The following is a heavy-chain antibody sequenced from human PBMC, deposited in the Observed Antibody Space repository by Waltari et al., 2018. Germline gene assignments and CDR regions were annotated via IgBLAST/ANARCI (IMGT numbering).Heavy chain of an antibody. CDR1: GFTFSSYA. D-gene: IGHD6-13*01. V-gene: IGHV3-23*04. J-gene: IGHJ4*02. CDR2: SSGSGGRT. CDR3: AKDLLRAAAGTDDY. Sequence: EVQLVESGGGLVQPGGSLRLSCAASGFTFSSYAMRWVRQPQGKGLEWVSASSGSGGRTYYADSGKGRLTISRDNSKNTLYLQMNSLRAEDTAVYYCAKDLLRAAAGTDDYWGQGTLVTVSS.